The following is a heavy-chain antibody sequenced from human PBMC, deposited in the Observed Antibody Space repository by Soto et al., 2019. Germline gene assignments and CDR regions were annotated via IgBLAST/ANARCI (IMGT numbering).Heavy chain of an antibody. V-gene: IGHV3-23*01. CDR2: IIATGGLT. CDR3: AKDQWFGSGPVFDD. J-gene: IGHJ4*02. CDR1: GFGFSSFA. Sequence: LLESGGGFIQPGGSLRLSCAASGFGFSSFAMSWVRQTPGRGLEWVSTIIATGGLTYFADSVKGRFTISRDNSENTLHLQMNSLRAEDTAIYYCAKDQWFGSGPVFDDWGQGSLVTVSS. D-gene: IGHD3-10*01.